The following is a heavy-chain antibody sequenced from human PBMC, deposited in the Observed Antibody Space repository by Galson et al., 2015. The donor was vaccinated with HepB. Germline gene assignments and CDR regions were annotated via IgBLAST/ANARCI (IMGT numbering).Heavy chain of an antibody. J-gene: IGHJ6*02. CDR3: TRVRLTPEVLWFGSGDGMDI. D-gene: IGHD3-10*01. Sequence: SLRLSCAASGFTFGDYAMSWFRQAPGKGLEWVGFIRSKAYGGTTVYAASVKGRFTISSDGSKSIAYLQINSLKTEDTAVYYCTRVRLTPEVLWFGSGDGMDILGQVTTVSVSS. CDR1: GFTFGDYA. V-gene: IGHV3-49*01. CDR2: IRSKAYGGTT.